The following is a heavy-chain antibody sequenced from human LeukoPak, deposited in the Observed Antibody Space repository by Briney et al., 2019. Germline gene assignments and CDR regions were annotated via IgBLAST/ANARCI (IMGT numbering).Heavy chain of an antibody. D-gene: IGHD1-26*01. CDR2: INWNGGST. J-gene: IGHJ4*02. V-gene: IGHV3-20*04. Sequence: AGGSLRLSCAASGFTFDDYGMSWVRQAPGKGLGWVSGINWNGGSTGYADSVKGRFTISRDNAKTSLYLRMNSLRAEDTALYYCAREGALLGPFDYWGQGTLVTVSS. CDR1: GFTFDDYG. CDR3: AREGALLGPFDY.